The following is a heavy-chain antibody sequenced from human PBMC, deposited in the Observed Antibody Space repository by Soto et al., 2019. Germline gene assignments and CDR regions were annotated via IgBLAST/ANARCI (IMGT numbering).Heavy chain of an antibody. Sequence: QVQLVQSEAEVKKPGASVKVSCKASGYTFTSYGISWVRQAPGQGLEWMGWISAYNGNTNYAQKLQGRVTMTTDTSTSTAYMELRSLRSDDTAVYYCARDLRRITVTTYYYYYDMDVWGQGTTVTVSS. CDR2: ISAYNGNT. D-gene: IGHD4-17*01. V-gene: IGHV1-18*01. CDR3: ARDLRRITVTTYYYYYDMDV. CDR1: GYTFTSYG. J-gene: IGHJ6*02.